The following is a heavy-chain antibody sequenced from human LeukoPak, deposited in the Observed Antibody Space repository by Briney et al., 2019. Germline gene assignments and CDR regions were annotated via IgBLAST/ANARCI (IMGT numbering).Heavy chain of an antibody. J-gene: IGHJ1*01. V-gene: IGHV4-59*01. CDR2: IYYSGSS. D-gene: IGHD6-19*01. CDR3: ARLGIAVAGTRYLQH. CDR1: GGSISSYY. Sequence: PSETLSLTCTVSGGSISSYYWSWIRQPPGKGLKWIGYIYYSGSSNYNPSLKSRVTISVDTSKNQFSLKLSSVTAADTAMYYCARLGIAVAGTRYLQHWGQGTLVTVSS.